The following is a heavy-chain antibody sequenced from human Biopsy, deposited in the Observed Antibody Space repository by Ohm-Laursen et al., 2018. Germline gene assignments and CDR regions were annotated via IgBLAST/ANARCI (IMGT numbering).Heavy chain of an antibody. J-gene: IGHJ4*02. V-gene: IGHV1-69*01. CDR2: ISPVFGAV. Sequence: SSVKVSCKASGGTFNNYAISWVRQAPGPGLEWMGGISPVFGAVKYAEKFRGRLTITAGESTGTAYMELNSLTSDDTAVYYCATDAVGGLAVFGGQGTLATVSS. CDR1: GGTFNNYA. CDR3: ATDAVGGLAVF. D-gene: IGHD3-16*01.